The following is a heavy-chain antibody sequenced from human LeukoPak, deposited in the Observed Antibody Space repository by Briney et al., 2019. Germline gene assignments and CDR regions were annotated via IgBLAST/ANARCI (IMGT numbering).Heavy chain of an antibody. CDR1: GFTFSSYA. CDR2: ISGSGGDT. J-gene: IGHJ4*02. CDR3: AKGRWDLGYYFEY. Sequence: GGSLRLSCAASGFTFSSYASSWVRQAPGKGLEWVSAISGSGGDTYYADSVKGRSTISRDNSKNTLYLQMNSLRAEDTAVYYCAKGRWDLGYYFEYWGQGTLVTVSS. V-gene: IGHV3-23*01. D-gene: IGHD1-26*01.